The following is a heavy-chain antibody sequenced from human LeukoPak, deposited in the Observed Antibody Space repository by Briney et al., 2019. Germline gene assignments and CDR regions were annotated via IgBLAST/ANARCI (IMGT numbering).Heavy chain of an antibody. CDR1: GGSISSSSYY. Sequence: PSETLSLTCTVSGGSISSSSYYWGWLRQPPGKGLEWIGSIYYSGSTYYNPSLKSRITISVDTSKNQFSLKLSSVTAADTAVYYCARTLGSSSRPFDYWGQGTLVTVSS. CDR3: ARTLGSSSRPFDY. D-gene: IGHD6-6*01. J-gene: IGHJ4*02. V-gene: IGHV4-39*01. CDR2: IYYSGST.